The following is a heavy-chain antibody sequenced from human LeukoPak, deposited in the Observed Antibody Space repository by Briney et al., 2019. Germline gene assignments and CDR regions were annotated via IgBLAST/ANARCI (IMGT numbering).Heavy chain of an antibody. CDR1: GGSISSYY. Sequence: SETLSLTCTVSGGSISSYYWSWIRQPPGKGLEWIGYIYYSGSTNYNPSLKSRVTISVDTSKNQFSLKLSSVTAADTAVYHCARGDMVRSQTMFDYWGQGTLVTVSS. V-gene: IGHV4-59*01. CDR3: ARGDMVRSQTMFDY. CDR2: IYYSGST. D-gene: IGHD3-10*01. J-gene: IGHJ4*02.